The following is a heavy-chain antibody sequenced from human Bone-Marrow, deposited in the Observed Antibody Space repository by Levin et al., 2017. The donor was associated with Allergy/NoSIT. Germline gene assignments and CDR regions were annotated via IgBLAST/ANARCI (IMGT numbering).Heavy chain of an antibody. CDR2: IYSAGNT. CDR1: GFAVGSHY. D-gene: IGHD3-10*02. Sequence: AGGSLRLSCKVSGFAVGSHYMSWVRQAPGKGLEWVSIIYSAGNTYYADSVKERFTISRDNSANALFLQMNSLTVEDTAVYYCAGDENNYVHWFFWGQGTLVTVSS. CDR3: AGDENNYVHWFF. V-gene: IGHV3-66*01. J-gene: IGHJ4*02.